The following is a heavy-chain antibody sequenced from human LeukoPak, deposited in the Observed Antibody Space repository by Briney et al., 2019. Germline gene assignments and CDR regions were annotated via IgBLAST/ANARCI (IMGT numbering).Heavy chain of an antibody. Sequence: PSETLSLTCTVSGGSISSSSYYWSWIRQPPGKGLEWIGEINHSGSTNYNPSLKSRVTISVDTSKNQFSLKLSSVTAADTAVYYCARRERIVVVPAAKARGAFDIWGQGTMVTVSS. V-gene: IGHV4-39*07. D-gene: IGHD2-2*01. J-gene: IGHJ3*02. CDR1: GGSISSSSYY. CDR3: ARRERIVVVPAAKARGAFDI. CDR2: INHSGST.